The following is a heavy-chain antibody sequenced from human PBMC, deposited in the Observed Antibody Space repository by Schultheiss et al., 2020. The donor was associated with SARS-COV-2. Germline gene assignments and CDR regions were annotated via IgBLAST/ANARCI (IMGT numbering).Heavy chain of an antibody. J-gene: IGHJ4*02. V-gene: IGHV1-2*02. Sequence: ASVKVSCKASGYTFTGYYMHWVRQAPGQGLEWMGGIIPIFGTANYAQKFRGRVTITSDRSVSTAYMELSSLRSEDTAVYYCARDPTSDLVAGTYGYWGQGTLVTVSS. D-gene: IGHD6-19*01. CDR2: IIPIFGTA. CDR1: GYTFTGYY. CDR3: ARDPTSDLVAGTYGY.